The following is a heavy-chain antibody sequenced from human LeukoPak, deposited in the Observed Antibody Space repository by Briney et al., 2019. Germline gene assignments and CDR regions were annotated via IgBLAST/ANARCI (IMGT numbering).Heavy chain of an antibody. D-gene: IGHD2-2*01. V-gene: IGHV4-59*11. CDR1: GGSISSHY. J-gene: IGHJ3*02. CDR2: IYYSGST. Sequence: SETLSLTCTVSGGSISSHYWSWIRQPPGKGLEWIGHIYYSGSTNYNPSLKSRVTISVDTSKNQFSLKLSSVTAADTAVYYCARDRLGYCSSTSCYGYAFDIWGQGTMVTVSS. CDR3: ARDRLGYCSSTSCYGYAFDI.